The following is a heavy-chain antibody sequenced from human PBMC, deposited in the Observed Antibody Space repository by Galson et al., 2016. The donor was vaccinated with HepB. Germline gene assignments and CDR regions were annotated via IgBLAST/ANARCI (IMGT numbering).Heavy chain of an antibody. J-gene: IGHJ4*02. V-gene: IGHV3-33*01. D-gene: IGHD3-16*01. Sequence: SLRLSCAASGFAFGTYGMHWVRQTPGKGLEWVAGIYHGGNDKFYGNSVKGRFTISRDNSESKVFLQMSSLRPEETAVYYCARFPYPFSHGGVVDYWGQGTLVTVAS. CDR3: ARFPYPFSHGGVVDY. CDR1: GFAFGTYG. CDR2: IYHGGNDK.